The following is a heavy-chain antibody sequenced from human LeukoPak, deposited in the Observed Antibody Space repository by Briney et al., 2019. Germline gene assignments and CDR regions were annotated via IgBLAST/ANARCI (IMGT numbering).Heavy chain of an antibody. V-gene: IGHV4-59*08. J-gene: IGHJ4*02. Sequence: SETLSLTCTVSGGSISRYYWSWIRQPPGKGLEWIGYIYSAGSTNSNPSLKSRITISVDTSRNEFSLRLTSVTAADTAVYYCPRHESAVGALFYWGQGSLVTVSS. CDR1: GGSISRYY. CDR2: IYSAGST. D-gene: IGHD1-26*01. CDR3: PRHESAVGALFY.